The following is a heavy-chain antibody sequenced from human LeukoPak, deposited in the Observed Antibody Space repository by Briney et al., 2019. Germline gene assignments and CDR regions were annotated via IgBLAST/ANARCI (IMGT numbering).Heavy chain of an antibody. V-gene: IGHV1-8*01. CDR3: ARDGPRTYYDFWSGYYTGVYYYYGMDV. D-gene: IGHD3-3*01. Sequence: ASVKVSCKASGYTFTRYDINWVRQATGQGLEWMGWMNPNSGNTGYAQKLQGRVTRTRNTSISTAYMELSSLRSEDTAVYYCARDGPRTYYDFWSGYYTGVYYYYGMDVWGQGTTVTVSS. CDR2: MNPNSGNT. CDR1: GYTFTRYD. J-gene: IGHJ6*02.